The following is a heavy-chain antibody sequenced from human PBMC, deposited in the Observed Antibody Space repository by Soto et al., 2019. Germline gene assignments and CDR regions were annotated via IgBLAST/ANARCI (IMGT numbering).Heavy chain of an antibody. D-gene: IGHD7-27*01. J-gene: IGHJ6*02. CDR3: ARTEENVGRLTPSYYYGMDV. V-gene: IGHV3-30-3*01. CDR1: GFTFSSYA. CDR2: ISYDGSNK. Sequence: GGSLRLSCAASGFTFSSYAMHWVRQAPGKGLEWVAIISYDGSNKYYADSVKGRFTISRDNSKNTLYLQMNSLRAEDTAVYYCARTEENVGRLTPSYYYGMDVCGQGTTVTVSS.